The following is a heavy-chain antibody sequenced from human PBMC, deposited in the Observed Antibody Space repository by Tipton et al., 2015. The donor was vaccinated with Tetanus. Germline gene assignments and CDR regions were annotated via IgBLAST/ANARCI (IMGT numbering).Heavy chain of an antibody. CDR3: ARHQREGFLEWLLSSFDY. V-gene: IGHV4-39*01. J-gene: IGHJ4*02. CDR2: IYYSGST. Sequence: TLSLTCTVSGGSISSSSYHWGWIRQPPGKGLEWIGSIYYSGSTYYNPSLKSRVTISVDTSKNQFSLKLSSVTAADTAVYYCARHQREGFLEWLLSSFDYWGQGTLVTVSS. CDR1: GGSISSSSYH. D-gene: IGHD3-3*01.